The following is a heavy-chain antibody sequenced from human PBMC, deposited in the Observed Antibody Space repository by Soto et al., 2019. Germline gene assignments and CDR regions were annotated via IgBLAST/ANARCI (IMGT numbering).Heavy chain of an antibody. CDR2: IFSNDEK. Sequence: SGPMLVNPKETRTLTCTVSGFSLSNAIRGVSWIRQPPGKALDWLAHIFSNDEKSYSTSLKSRLTISKDTSKSQVVLTMTNMAPVDTDTYYCARIRNGWLGFGRNGDYRNCHAPWARRTVDPVSS. D-gene: IGHD3-22*01. CDR1: GFSLSNAIRG. J-gene: IGHJ5*01. V-gene: IGHV2-26*01. CDR3: ARIRNGWLGFGRNGDYRNCHAP.